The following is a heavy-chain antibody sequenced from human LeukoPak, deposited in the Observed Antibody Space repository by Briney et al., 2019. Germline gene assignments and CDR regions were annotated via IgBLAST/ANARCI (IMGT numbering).Heavy chain of an antibody. CDR2: IIPIFGTA. J-gene: IGHJ5*02. CDR3: AREAKNWFDP. CDR1: GGTFSSYA. Sequence: SVKVSCKASGGTFSSYAISWARQAPGQGLEWMGGIIPIFGTANYAQKFQGRVTITADESTSTAYMELSSLRSEDTAVYYCAREAKNWFDPWGQGALVTVSS. V-gene: IGHV1-69*13.